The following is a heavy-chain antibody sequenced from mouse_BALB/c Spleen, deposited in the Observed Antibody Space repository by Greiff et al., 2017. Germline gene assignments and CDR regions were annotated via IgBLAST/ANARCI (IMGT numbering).Heavy chain of an antibody. J-gene: IGHJ3*01. Sequence: EVQLVESGAGLVPPGGSLTLSCAASGFTFSSYTMSWVRQTPEKGLEWVAYICNGGGSTYYPDTVKGRITISRDNAKNTLYLQMSSLKSEDTAMYYCARRDGYYVRFAYWGQGTLVTVSA. CDR2: ICNGGGST. D-gene: IGHD2-3*01. CDR3: ARRDGYYVRFAY. V-gene: IGHV5-12-2*01. CDR1: GFTFSSYT.